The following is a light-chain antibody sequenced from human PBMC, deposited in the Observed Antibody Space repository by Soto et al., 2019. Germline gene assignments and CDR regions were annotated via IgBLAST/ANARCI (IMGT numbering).Light chain of an antibody. CDR3: HYGNSPPWT. V-gene: IGKV3-20*01. CDR2: GSS. J-gene: IGKJ1*01. Sequence: IVMTQSPATLSVSPGERATLSCRASQSVTSSSLAWYQQKPGQAPRLLICGSSSRATGIPDRFSGSESGTDFTLTISRLEPEDFAVYYCHYGNSPPWTFGQGTKVEIK. CDR1: QSVTSSS.